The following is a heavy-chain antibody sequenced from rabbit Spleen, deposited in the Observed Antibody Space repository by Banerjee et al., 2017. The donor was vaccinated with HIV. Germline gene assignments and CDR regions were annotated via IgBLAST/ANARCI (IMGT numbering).Heavy chain of an antibody. CDR3: ARHGTSTSFNL. CDR1: GFDFSSYG. Sequence: QQQLEESGGGLVQPGGSLTLSCKASGFDFSSYGVSWVRQAPGKGLEWIGYIDPLFGTTYYANWVNGRFTISSHNAQNTLYLQLNSLTVADTATYFCARHGTSTSFNLWGPGTLVTVS. CDR2: IDPLFGTT. J-gene: IGHJ4*01. D-gene: IGHD1-1*01. V-gene: IGHV1S47*01.